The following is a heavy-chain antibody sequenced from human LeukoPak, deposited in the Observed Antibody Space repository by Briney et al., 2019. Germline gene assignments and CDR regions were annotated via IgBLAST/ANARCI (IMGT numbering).Heavy chain of an antibody. Sequence: ASERLSLTCTVSGGSISSYYWSWIRQPPGKGLEWIGYIYYSGSTNYNPSLKSRVTISVDTSKNQFSLKLSSVTAADTAVYYCARHEGCSTASCYWADAFDIWGQGTMITVSS. D-gene: IGHD2-2*01. CDR2: IYYSGST. CDR1: GGSISSYY. J-gene: IGHJ3*02. CDR3: ARHEGCSTASCYWADAFDI. V-gene: IGHV4-59*08.